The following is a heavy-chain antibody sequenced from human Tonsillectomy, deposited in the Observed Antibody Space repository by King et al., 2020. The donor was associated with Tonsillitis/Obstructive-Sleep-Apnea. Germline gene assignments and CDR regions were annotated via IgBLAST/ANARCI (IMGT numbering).Heavy chain of an antibody. Sequence: QLVQSGAEVKKPVASVKVSCKASGYTFISYGISWGRQAPVQGLEWMGWISAYSGNTNYAQKHQGRVTMTTDTSTSTAYMELRRLRSDDTAVYYCARDGGYSSSWYEVYWGQGTLVTVSS. CDR3: ARDGGYSSSWYEVY. CDR1: GYTFISYG. V-gene: IGHV1-18*01. D-gene: IGHD6-13*01. CDR2: ISAYSGNT. J-gene: IGHJ4*02.